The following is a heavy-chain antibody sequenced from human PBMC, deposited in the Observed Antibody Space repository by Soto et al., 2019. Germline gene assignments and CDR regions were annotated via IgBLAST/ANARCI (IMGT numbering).Heavy chain of an antibody. CDR2: IYHSGST. CDR1: GGSISSSNW. V-gene: IGHV4-4*02. D-gene: IGHD6-13*01. CDR3: ATRGIAAADWYFDP. Sequence: QVQLQESGPGLVKPSGTLSLTCAVSGGSISSSNWWSRVRQPPGKGLEWIGEIYHSGSTNYNPSRKRRVTILVDKSKNQVSLKLSSVTAADTAGYYCATRGIAAADWYFDPCGRGTLVTVSS. J-gene: IGHJ2*01.